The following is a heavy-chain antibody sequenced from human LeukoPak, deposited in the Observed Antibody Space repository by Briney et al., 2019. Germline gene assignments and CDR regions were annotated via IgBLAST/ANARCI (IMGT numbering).Heavy chain of an antibody. CDR1: GYSFTSSW. CDR2: IYPGDSDT. D-gene: IGHD1-26*01. J-gene: IGHJ4*02. CDR3: ARFSVGGTYYPNY. V-gene: IGHV5-51*01. Sequence: GESLKISCQGSGYSFTSSWIGWVRQMPGKGLEWMGIIYPGDSDTRYSPSFQGQVTVSADKSISTAYLQWSSLKASDTAMYYCARFSVGGTYYPNYWGQGTLVSVSS.